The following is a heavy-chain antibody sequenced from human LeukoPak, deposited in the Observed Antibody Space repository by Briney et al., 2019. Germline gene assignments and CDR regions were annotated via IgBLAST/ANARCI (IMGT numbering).Heavy chain of an antibody. V-gene: IGHV4-39*07. J-gene: IGHJ3*02. CDR3: ARDRYYYDSSGYYYKAFDI. CDR2: IYYSGST. Sequence: SETLSLTCTVSGGSISSYYWSWIRQPPGKGLEWIGSIYYSGSTYYNPSLKSRVTISVDTSKNQFSLKLSSVTATDTAVYYCARDRYYYDSSGYYYKAFDIWGQGTMVTVSS. CDR1: GGSISSYY. D-gene: IGHD3-22*01.